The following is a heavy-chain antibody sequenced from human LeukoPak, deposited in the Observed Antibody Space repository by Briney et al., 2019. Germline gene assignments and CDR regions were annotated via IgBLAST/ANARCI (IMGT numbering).Heavy chain of an antibody. CDR3: ARGLWFGELPSPFDY. V-gene: IGHV3-33*08. D-gene: IGHD3-10*01. Sequence: PGGSLRLSCAASGFTFSTYTMHWVRQAPGKGLEWVAVVWFGGSNKYYGDSVKGRFTIFRDNSKNTLYLQMNSLRAADTAVYYCARGLWFGELPSPFDYWGQGTLVTVPS. J-gene: IGHJ4*02. CDR2: VWFGGSNK. CDR1: GFTFSTYT.